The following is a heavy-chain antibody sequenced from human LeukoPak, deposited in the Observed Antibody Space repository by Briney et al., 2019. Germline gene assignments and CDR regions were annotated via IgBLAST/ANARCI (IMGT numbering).Heavy chain of an antibody. CDR1: GGSISSYY. Sequence: SETLSLTCTVSGGSISSYYWSWIRQPPGKGLEWIGYIYYSGSTNYNPSLKSRVTISVDTSKSQFALKLSSVTAADTAVYYCARSGDLDYWGQGTLVTVSS. J-gene: IGHJ4*02. V-gene: IGHV4-59*01. CDR2: IYYSGST. CDR3: ARSGDLDY. D-gene: IGHD4-17*01.